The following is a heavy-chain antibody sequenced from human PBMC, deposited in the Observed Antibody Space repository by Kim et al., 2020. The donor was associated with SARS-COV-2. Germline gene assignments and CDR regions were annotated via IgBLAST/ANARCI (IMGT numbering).Heavy chain of an antibody. CDR3: AKDVYG. CDR1: GFTFSSSG. Sequence: GGSLRLSCAASGFTFSSSGMHWVRQAPGKGLEWVASITFVARNTYSADSVKGRFTISRDNPKNTLYLQMNSLRAQDTAVYYCAKDVYG. J-gene: IGHJ6*01. CDR2: ITFVARNT. V-gene: IGHV3-30*02.